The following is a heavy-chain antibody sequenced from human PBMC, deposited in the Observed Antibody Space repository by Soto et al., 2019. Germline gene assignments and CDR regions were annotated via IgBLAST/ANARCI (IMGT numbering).Heavy chain of an antibody. Sequence: SETLSLTCAVYGGSFSGYYWSWIRQPPGKGLEWIGEINHSGSTNYNPSLKSRVTISVDTSKNQFSLKLSSVTAADTAVYYCARADSSGLRLFDYWGQGTLVTVSS. CDR1: GGSFSGYY. CDR2: INHSGST. D-gene: IGHD3-22*01. V-gene: IGHV4-34*01. J-gene: IGHJ4*02. CDR3: ARADSSGLRLFDY.